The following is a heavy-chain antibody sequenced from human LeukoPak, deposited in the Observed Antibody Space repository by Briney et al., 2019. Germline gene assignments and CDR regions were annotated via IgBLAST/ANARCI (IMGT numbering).Heavy chain of an antibody. Sequence: SETLSLTCTVSGGSISSSSYYWGWIRQPPGKGLEWIGSIYYSGSTYYNPSLKSRVTISVDTSKNQFSLKLSSVTAADTAVYYCASLYASRANYYDSSGPYWALYAFDIWGQGTMVTVSS. D-gene: IGHD3-22*01. CDR3: ASLYASRANYYDSSGPYWALYAFDI. J-gene: IGHJ3*02. V-gene: IGHV4-39*07. CDR2: IYYSGST. CDR1: GGSISSSSYY.